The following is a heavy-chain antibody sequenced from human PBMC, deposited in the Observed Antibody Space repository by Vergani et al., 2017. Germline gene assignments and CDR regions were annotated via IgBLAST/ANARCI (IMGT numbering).Heavy chain of an antibody. D-gene: IGHD5-12*01. CDR2: MSGSGGST. J-gene: IGHJ6*02. CDR1: GFTFNHYA. CDR3: AKANPRNSGYDYLYYYHAMDV. Sequence: EVQLLESGGDLVQPGGSLRLSCAASGFTFNHYAMNWVRQAPGKGLEWVSGMSGSGGSTYYAGSVKGRFTISRDSSKNTLYLQMNSLSAGDTAVYYCAKANPRNSGYDYLYYYHAMDVWCQGTTVTVFS. V-gene: IGHV3-23*01.